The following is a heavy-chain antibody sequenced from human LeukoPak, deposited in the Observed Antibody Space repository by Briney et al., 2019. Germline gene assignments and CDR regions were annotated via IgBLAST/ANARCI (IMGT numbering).Heavy chain of an antibody. D-gene: IGHD3-3*02. CDR3: ARASITTPTDFDY. CDR2: MNPNSGNT. Sequence: ASVKVSCKASGYTFTSYDINWVRQATGQGLEWMGWMNPNSGNTGYVQKFQGRVTMTRNTSISTAYMELSSLRSEDTAVYYCARASITTPTDFDYWGQGTLVTVSS. V-gene: IGHV1-8*01. CDR1: GYTFTSYD. J-gene: IGHJ4*02.